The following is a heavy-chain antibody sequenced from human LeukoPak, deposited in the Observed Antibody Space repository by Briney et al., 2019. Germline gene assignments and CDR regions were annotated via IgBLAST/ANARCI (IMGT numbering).Heavy chain of an antibody. Sequence: SETLSLTCTVSGGSISNYSCSWVRQPPGKGLGWIVFVYYTGSTNYSTSLKSRVTISVDTSKNQFSLKLSSVTAADTAVYYCARQQWLVTTPYYFVYCGQGTLVTVSS. CDR3: ARQQWLVTTPYYFVY. J-gene: IGHJ4*02. V-gene: IGHV4-59*08. CDR2: VYYTGST. D-gene: IGHD6-19*01. CDR1: GGSISNYS.